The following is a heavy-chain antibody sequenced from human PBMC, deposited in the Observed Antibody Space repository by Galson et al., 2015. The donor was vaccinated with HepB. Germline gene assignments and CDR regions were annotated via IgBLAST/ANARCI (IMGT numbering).Heavy chain of an antibody. Sequence: SVKVSCNASGYTFTSYYMHWVRQAPGQGLERMGIINPSGGSTSYAKKFQGRVTMTRDTSTSTVYMELSSLRSEDTAVYYCASGRTTILDYCGQGTLVTVSS. CDR2: INPSGGST. J-gene: IGHJ4*02. CDR3: ASGRTTILDY. D-gene: IGHD2/OR15-2a*01. CDR1: GYTFTSYY. V-gene: IGHV1-46*03.